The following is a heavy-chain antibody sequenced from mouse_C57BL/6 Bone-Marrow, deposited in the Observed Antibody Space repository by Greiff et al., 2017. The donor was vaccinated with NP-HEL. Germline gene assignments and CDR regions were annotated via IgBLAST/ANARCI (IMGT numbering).Heavy chain of an antibody. CDR3: ASGHFDY. CDR1: GYTFTSYW. J-gene: IGHJ2*01. CDR2: IDPADSYT. V-gene: IGHV1-69*01. Sequence: VQLQQPGAELVMPGASVKLSCKASGYTFTSYWMYWVKQRPGQGLEWIGEIDPADSYTHYNQKFKGKSTLTVDKSSSTAYMQLSSLTSEDSAVYYCASGHFDYWGQGTTLTVSS.